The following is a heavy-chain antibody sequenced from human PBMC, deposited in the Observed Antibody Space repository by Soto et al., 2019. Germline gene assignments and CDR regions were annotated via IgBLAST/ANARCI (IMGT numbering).Heavy chain of an antibody. CDR3: AKGSIVVVEAPIDF. CDR1: GLSFDDYA. CDR2: INWNSGGI. D-gene: IGHD2-2*01. V-gene: IGHV3-9*01. J-gene: IGHJ4*02. Sequence: EVQLVESGGGLVQPGGSLRLYCAASGLSFDDYAMHWVRQAPGKGLEWVSGINWNSGGIAYADSVKGRFTISRDNAKNSLYLRMNSLRPEDTALYYCAKGSIVVVEAPIDFWGQGTLVIVSS.